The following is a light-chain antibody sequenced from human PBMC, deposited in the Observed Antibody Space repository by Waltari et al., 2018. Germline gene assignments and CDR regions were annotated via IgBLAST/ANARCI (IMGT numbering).Light chain of an antibody. V-gene: IGKV1-5*03. Sequence: IQMTQSPSTLSASVGDRVTITRRASQSIRSWLAWYQQKPGKAPELLIYKASSLESGVPSRFSGGGSATEFTRTIGGLQPDEFATYYCQQYNSYSPCTFGHGAKVEIK. CDR2: KAS. J-gene: IGKJ1*01. CDR3: QQYNSYSPCT. CDR1: QSIRSW.